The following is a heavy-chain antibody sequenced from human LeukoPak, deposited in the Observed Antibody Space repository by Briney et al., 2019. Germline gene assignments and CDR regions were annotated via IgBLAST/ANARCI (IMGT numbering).Heavy chain of an antibody. J-gene: IGHJ4*02. CDR1: GYSFTSYW. D-gene: IGHD4-17*01. Sequence: GESLKISCKGSGYSFTSYWIGWVRQMPGKGLEWMGIIYPGDSDTRYSPSFQGQVTISADKSISTAYLQWSSLKASDTAMYYCARTMTTVTDRLELFDYWGQGTLVTVSS. V-gene: IGHV5-51*01. CDR3: ARTMTTVTDRLELFDY. CDR2: IYPGDSDT.